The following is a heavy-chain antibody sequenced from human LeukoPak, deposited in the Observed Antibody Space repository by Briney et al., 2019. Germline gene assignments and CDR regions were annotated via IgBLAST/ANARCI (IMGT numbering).Heavy chain of an antibody. CDR1: GYSISSGDY. Sequence: SETLSLTCTVSGYSISSGDYWGWIRQPPGKGLEWIGSIYHSGRTYYNPSLKSRVTISVDTSKNQFSLKLSSVTAADTAVYYCARDGLGDAFDIWGQGTMVTVSS. J-gene: IGHJ3*02. CDR2: IYHSGRT. V-gene: IGHV4-38-2*02. D-gene: IGHD2-2*03. CDR3: ARDGLGDAFDI.